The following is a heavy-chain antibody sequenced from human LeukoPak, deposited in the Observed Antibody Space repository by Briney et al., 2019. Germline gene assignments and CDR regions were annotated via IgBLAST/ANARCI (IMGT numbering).Heavy chain of an antibody. V-gene: IGHV1-69-2*01. CDR3: ARGSATIGRWFDP. J-gene: IGHJ5*02. CDR1: GYTFTDYY. Sequence: ATVKISCKVSGYTFTDYYMHWVQQAPGKGLEWMGLVDPEDGETIYAEKFQGRVTITADTSTDTAYMELSSLRSEDTAVYYCARGSATIGRWFDPWGQGTLVTVSS. D-gene: IGHD5-24*01. CDR2: VDPEDGET.